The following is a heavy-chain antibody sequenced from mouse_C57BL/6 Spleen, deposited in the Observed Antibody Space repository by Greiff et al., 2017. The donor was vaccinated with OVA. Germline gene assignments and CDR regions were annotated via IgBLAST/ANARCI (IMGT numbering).Heavy chain of an antibody. J-gene: IGHJ1*03. Sequence: QVQLKESGAELARPGASVKLSCKASGYTFTSYGISWVKQRTGQGLEWIGEIYPRSGNTYYNEKFKGKATLTADKSSSTAYMEIRSLTSEDSAVYFCAREGPYYSNYEGYFDVWGTGTTVTVSS. V-gene: IGHV1-81*01. CDR3: AREGPYYSNYEGYFDV. CDR1: GYTFTSYG. D-gene: IGHD2-5*01. CDR2: IYPRSGNT.